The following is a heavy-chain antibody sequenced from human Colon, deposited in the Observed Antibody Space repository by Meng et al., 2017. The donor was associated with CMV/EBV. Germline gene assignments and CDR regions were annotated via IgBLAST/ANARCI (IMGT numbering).Heavy chain of an antibody. Sequence: GESLKISCAASGFTLHTYTMNWVRQAPGKGLEWVSSISDSTSYINYADSVKGRFTISRDNAKNSLYLQMNSLRAEDTAVYYCARGILAYCGGDCSSDFDYWGQGTLVTVSS. D-gene: IGHD2-21*01. J-gene: IGHJ4*02. CDR3: ARGILAYCGGDCSSDFDY. CDR2: ISDSTSYI. CDR1: GFTLHTYT. V-gene: IGHV3-21*01.